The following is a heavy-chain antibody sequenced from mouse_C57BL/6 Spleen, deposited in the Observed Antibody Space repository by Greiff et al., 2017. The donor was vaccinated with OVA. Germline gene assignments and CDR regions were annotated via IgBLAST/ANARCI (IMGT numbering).Heavy chain of an antibody. Sequence: VQLQESGAELVKPGASVKISCKASGYAFSSYWMNWVKQRPGKGLEWIGQIYPGDGDTNYNGKFKGKATLTADKSSSTAYMQLSSLTSEDSAVYFCARTTRARYYFDYWGQGTTLTVSS. V-gene: IGHV1-80*01. J-gene: IGHJ2*01. D-gene: IGHD3-3*01. CDR3: ARTTRARYYFDY. CDR1: GYAFSSYW. CDR2: IYPGDGDT.